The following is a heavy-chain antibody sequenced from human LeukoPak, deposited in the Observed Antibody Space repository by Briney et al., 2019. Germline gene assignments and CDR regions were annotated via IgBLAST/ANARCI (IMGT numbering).Heavy chain of an antibody. Sequence: ASVKVSCKVSGYTLTELSMHWVRQAPGKGLEWMGGFDPEGGETIYAQKFQGRVTMTEDTSTDTAYMELSSLRSEDTAVYYCATAGDSSWYWAFDIWGQGTMVTVSS. D-gene: IGHD6-13*01. CDR3: ATAGDSSWYWAFDI. CDR1: GYTLTELS. CDR2: FDPEGGET. J-gene: IGHJ3*02. V-gene: IGHV1-24*01.